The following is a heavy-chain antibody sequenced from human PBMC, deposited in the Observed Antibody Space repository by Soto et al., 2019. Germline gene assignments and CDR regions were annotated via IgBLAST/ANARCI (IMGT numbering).Heavy chain of an antibody. CDR1: GFTFSSYW. V-gene: IGHV3-7*05. Sequence: EVQLVESGGGLVQPGGSLRLSCAASGFTFSSYWMSWVRQAPGKGLEWVANIKQDGSEKYYGDSVKGRFTIARDNAKKFLYLQIDGLAAEDTAVYYCGRHLLTYSYYYGMEVWGRGTTVAV. D-gene: IGHD3-10*01. CDR2: IKQDGSEK. J-gene: IGHJ6*02. CDR3: GRHLLTYSYYYGMEV.